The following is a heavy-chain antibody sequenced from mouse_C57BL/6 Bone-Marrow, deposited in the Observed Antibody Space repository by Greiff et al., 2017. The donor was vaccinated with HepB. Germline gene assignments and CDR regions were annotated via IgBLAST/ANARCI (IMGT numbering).Heavy chain of an antibody. CDR2: IDPETGGT. CDR3: TRFGNYSWFAY. V-gene: IGHV1-15*01. Sequence: VQGVESGAELVRPGASVTLSCKASGYTFTDYEMHWVKQTPVHGLEWIGAIDPETGGTAYNQKFKGKATLTADKSSSTAYMELRSLTSEDSAVYYCTRFGNYSWFAYWGQGTLVTVSA. D-gene: IGHD2-1*01. J-gene: IGHJ3*01. CDR1: GYTFTDYE.